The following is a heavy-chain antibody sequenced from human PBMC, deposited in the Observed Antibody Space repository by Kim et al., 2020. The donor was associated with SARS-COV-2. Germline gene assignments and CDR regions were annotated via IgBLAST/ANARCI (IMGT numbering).Heavy chain of an antibody. Sequence: DYAVPVKGRFTISREVSKNTQYLQMNGLKTEDTATYYCAHDADSYYTFHFWGQGTLVTVSS. V-gene: IGHV3-15*01. CDR3: AHDADSYYTFHF. D-gene: IGHD3-22*01. J-gene: IGHJ4*02.